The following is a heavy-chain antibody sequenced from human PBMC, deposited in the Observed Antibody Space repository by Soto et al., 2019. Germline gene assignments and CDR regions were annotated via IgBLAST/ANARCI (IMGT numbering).Heavy chain of an antibody. J-gene: IGHJ5*02. D-gene: IGHD6-13*01. CDR1: GFTFSSFA. Sequence: GGSLRLSCAASGFTFSSFAMTWVRQAPGKGLEWISTISSSGDSTYSADSVKGRFTISRDNSKNTLYLQMNSLRADDTAVYYCAKGTYISTWYNWFDPWGQGTLVTVSS. V-gene: IGHV3-23*01. CDR2: ISSSGDST. CDR3: AKGTYISTWYNWFDP.